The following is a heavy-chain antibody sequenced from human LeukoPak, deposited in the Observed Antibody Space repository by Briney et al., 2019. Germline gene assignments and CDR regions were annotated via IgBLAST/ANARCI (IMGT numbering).Heavy chain of an antibody. Sequence: GGSLRLSCAASGFIFSRYGMSWVRQAPGKGLEWVSAISGSGGTTYYADSVKGRFTISRDNSKNTLYLQINSLRAEDTAVYYCARFRGKVDYWGQGTLVTVSS. D-gene: IGHD3-10*01. CDR2: ISGSGGTT. CDR3: ARFRGKVDY. J-gene: IGHJ4*02. V-gene: IGHV3-23*01. CDR1: GFIFSRYG.